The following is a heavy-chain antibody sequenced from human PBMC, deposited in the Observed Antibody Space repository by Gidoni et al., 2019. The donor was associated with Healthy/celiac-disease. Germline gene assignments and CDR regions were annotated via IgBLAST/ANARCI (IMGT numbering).Heavy chain of an antibody. CDR1: GYTFTSYG. CDR2: ISAYNGTT. V-gene: IGHV1-18*01. Sequence: QVQLVQSGAEVKKPGASVKVSCKASGYTFTSYGISWVRQAPGQGLEWMGWISAYNGTTNYAQKLQGRVTMTTDTSTSTAYMELRSLRSDDTAVYYCARRYYYDSSGYYYSAFDIWGQGTMVTVSS. D-gene: IGHD3-22*01. J-gene: IGHJ3*02. CDR3: ARRYYYDSSGYYYSAFDI.